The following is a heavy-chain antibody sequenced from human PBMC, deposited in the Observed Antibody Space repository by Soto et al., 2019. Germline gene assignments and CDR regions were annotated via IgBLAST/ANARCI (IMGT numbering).Heavy chain of an antibody. J-gene: IGHJ4*02. Sequence: GGSLRLSCAASGFSFSNYEMNWVRQAPGKGLEWVAYISSGGDTIHYADSVRGRFTVSRDNARNSLSLQMNTLRVEDTALYYCARDRAAGGYWGQGTLVTVSS. CDR2: ISSGGDTI. V-gene: IGHV3-48*03. CDR1: GFSFSNYE. CDR3: ARDRAAGGY. D-gene: IGHD6-13*01.